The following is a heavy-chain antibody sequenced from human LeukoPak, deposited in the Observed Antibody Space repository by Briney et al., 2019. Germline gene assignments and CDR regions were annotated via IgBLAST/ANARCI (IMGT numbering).Heavy chain of an antibody. CDR1: GFTFSSYG. Sequence: PGGSLRLSCAASGFTFSSYGMHWVRQAPGKGLEWVAFIRYDGSNKYYADSVKGRFTISRDNSKNTLYLQMNSLGAEDTAVYYCAKALMVYVSPVTPYDYWGQGTLVTVSS. CDR2: IRYDGSNK. V-gene: IGHV3-30*02. D-gene: IGHD2-8*01. CDR3: AKALMVYVSPVTPYDY. J-gene: IGHJ4*02.